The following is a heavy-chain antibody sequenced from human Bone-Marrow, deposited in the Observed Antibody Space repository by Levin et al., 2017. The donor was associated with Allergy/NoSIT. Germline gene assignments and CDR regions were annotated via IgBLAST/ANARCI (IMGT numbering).Heavy chain of an antibody. J-gene: IGHJ3*02. V-gene: IGHV3-30-3*01. D-gene: IGHD6-19*01. CDR2: ISYDGSNK. Sequence: LSLTCAASGFTFSSYAMHWVRQAPGKGLEWVAVISYDGSNKYYADSVKGRFTISRDNSKNTLYLQMNSLRAEDTAVYYCARDMRGAVAGKVGAFDIWGQGTMVTVSS. CDR1: GFTFSSYA. CDR3: ARDMRGAVAGKVGAFDI.